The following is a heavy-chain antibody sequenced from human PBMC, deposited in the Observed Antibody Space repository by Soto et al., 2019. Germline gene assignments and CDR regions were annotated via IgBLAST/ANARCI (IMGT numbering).Heavy chain of an antibody. V-gene: IGHV4-59*01. J-gene: IGHJ6*02. CDR1: GGSISSYY. Sequence: SETLSLTCTVSGGSISSYYWSWIRQPPGKGLEWIGYIYYSGSTNYNPSLKSRVTISVDTSKNQFSLKLSSVTAADTAVYYCAGCIEARPYGYYGMDVWGQGTTVTVSS. D-gene: IGHD6-6*01. CDR3: AGCIEARPYGYYGMDV. CDR2: IYYSGST.